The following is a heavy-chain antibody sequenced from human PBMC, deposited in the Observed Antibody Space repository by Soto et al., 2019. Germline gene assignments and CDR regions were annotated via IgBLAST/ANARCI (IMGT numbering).Heavy chain of an antibody. CDR3: ARGSPLSGYSSSWYWFDP. CDR2: IYYSGST. CDR1: GGSMISYC. Sequence: SETLSLTCTVSGGSMISYCWSWIRQPPGKGLEWIGYIYYSGSTNYNPSLKSRVTISVDTSKNQFSLKLSSVTAADTAVYYCARGSPLSGYSSSWYWFDPWGQGTLVTVSS. J-gene: IGHJ5*02. V-gene: IGHV4-59*01. D-gene: IGHD6-13*01.